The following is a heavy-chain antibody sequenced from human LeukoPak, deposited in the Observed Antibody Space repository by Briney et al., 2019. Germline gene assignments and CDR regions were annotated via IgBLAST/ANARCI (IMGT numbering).Heavy chain of an antibody. V-gene: IGHV3-23*01. D-gene: IGHD1-26*01. Sequence: GGTLRLSCAASGFTFSSYGMSWVRQAPGKGLEWVSAISGSGGSTYYADSVKGRFTISRDNAKNTLYLQMNSLRAEDTAIYYCAKGIGLANDAFDIWGQGTMVTVSS. CDR1: GFTFSSYG. CDR3: AKGIGLANDAFDI. CDR2: ISGSGGST. J-gene: IGHJ3*02.